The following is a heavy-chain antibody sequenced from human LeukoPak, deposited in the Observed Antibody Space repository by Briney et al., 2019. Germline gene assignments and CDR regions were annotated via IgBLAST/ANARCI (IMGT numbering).Heavy chain of an antibody. CDR3: ARRERGYSYGYARTTGWFDP. Sequence: SETLSLTCAVSGGSISSGGYSWSWIRQPPGKGLEWIGYIYYSGSTYYNPSLKSRVTISVDTSKNQFSPKLSSVTAADTAVYYCARRERGYSYGYARTTGWFDPWGQGTLVTVSS. V-gene: IGHV4-30-4*07. CDR2: IYYSGST. D-gene: IGHD5-18*01. J-gene: IGHJ5*02. CDR1: GGSISSGGYS.